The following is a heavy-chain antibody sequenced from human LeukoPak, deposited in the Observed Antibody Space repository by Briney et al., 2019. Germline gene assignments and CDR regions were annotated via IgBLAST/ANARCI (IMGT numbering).Heavy chain of an antibody. CDR1: GYTFTSYD. V-gene: IGHV1-8*01. J-gene: IGHJ4*02. Sequence: ASVKVSCKASGYTFTSYDINWVRQATGQGLEWMGWMNPNSGNTGYAQKFQGRVTMTRNTSISTAYMELSSLRSEATAVYYCAREDGSGSYTFLDYWGQGTLVTVSS. CDR2: MNPNSGNT. D-gene: IGHD3-10*01. CDR3: AREDGSGSYTFLDY.